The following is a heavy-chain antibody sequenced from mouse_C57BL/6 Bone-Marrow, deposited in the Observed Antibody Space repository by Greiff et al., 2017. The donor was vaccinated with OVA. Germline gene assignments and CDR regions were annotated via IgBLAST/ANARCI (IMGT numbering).Heavy chain of an antibody. CDR1: GYTFTSYG. D-gene: IGHD2-3*01. V-gene: IGHV1-81*01. CDR2: IYPRSGNT. J-gene: IGHJ3*01. CDR3: ARSGLLAWFAY. Sequence: VKVVESGAELARPGASVKLSCKASGYTFTSYGISWVKQRTGQGLEWIGEIYPRSGNTYYNEKFKGKATLTADKSSSTAYMELRSLTSEDSAVYFCARSGLLAWFAYWGQGTLVTVSA.